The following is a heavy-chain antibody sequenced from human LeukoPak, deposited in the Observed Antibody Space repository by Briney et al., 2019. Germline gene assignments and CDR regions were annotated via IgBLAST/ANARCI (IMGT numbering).Heavy chain of an antibody. CDR3: ARDYGGNSNDAFDI. CDR1: GGSISSSSYY. CDR2: IYYSGST. J-gene: IGHJ3*02. V-gene: IGHV4-39*07. Sequence: SETLSLTCTVSGGSISSSSYYWGWIRQPPGKGLEWIGSIYYSGSTYYNPSPKSRVTISVDTSKKQFSLKLSSVTAADTAVYYCARDYGGNSNDAFDIWGQGTMVTVSS. D-gene: IGHD4-23*01.